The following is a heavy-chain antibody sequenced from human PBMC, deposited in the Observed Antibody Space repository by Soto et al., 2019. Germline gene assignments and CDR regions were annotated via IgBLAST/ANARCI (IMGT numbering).Heavy chain of an antibody. CDR1: VGSISRYY. CDR3: ARRYGGNLDY. CDR2: IYYSGST. Sequence: QVQLQEPGPGLVNPSETLSLTCTVSVGSISRYYWSWIRQPPGKGLEWIGYIYYSGSTNYNPSLKRRVTISVDTSKNQFSLKLSSVTAADTAVYYCARRYGGNLDYWGQGTLVTVSS. D-gene: IGHD1-26*01. J-gene: IGHJ4*02. V-gene: IGHV4-59*08.